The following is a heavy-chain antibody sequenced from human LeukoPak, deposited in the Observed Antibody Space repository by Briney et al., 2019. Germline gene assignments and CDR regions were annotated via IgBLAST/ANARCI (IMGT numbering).Heavy chain of an antibody. CDR2: ISSSSTYT. CDR1: GFTFSDYY. Sequence: GGSLRLSCATSGFTFSDYYMSWIRQAPGKGLEWVSYISSSSTYTKYADSVKGRYTIFRDNAKNSLFLQMNSLRAEDTAVYYCARAGGGSASYFAYWGQGALVTVSS. CDR3: ARAGGGSASYFAY. D-gene: IGHD6-19*01. V-gene: IGHV3-11*05. J-gene: IGHJ4*02.